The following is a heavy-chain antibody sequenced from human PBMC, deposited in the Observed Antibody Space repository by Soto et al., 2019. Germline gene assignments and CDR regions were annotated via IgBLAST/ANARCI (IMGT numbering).Heavy chain of an antibody. Sequence: LRLSCVASGFTFSSYWMHWVRQAPGKGLVWVSRINSDGSSTTYADSVKGRFTISRDNAKNTLYLQMNSLRAEDTAVYFCARDPAPSGWYDYWGQGTLVTVS. CDR3: ARDPAPSGWYDY. V-gene: IGHV3-74*01. J-gene: IGHJ4*02. CDR1: GFTFSSYW. CDR2: INSDGSST. D-gene: IGHD6-19*01.